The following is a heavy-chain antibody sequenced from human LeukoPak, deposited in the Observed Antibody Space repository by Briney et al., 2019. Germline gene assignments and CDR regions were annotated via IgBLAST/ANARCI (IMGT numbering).Heavy chain of an antibody. CDR3: ARTSGAVRNY. V-gene: IGHV3-7*01. D-gene: IGHD6-19*01. Sequence: GGSLRLSCAASGFRFTSYWMSWVRQAPGKGLELVANIKQDESERYYVDSVKGRFTISRDNAKNSVYLQMNSLRAEDTAVYYCARTSGAVRNYWGQGTLVTVSS. CDR2: IKQDESER. J-gene: IGHJ4*02. CDR1: GFRFTSYW.